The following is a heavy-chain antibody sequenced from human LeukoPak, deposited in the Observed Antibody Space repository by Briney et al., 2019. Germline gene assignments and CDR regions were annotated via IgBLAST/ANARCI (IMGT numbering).Heavy chain of an antibody. V-gene: IGHV4-4*02. J-gene: IGHJ6*03. CDR3: ARRTSYYDSSGYYYGHYYYYMDV. Sequence: SETLSLTCAVSGGSISSSNWWSWVRQPPGKGLEWIGEINHSGSTNYNPSLKSRVTISVDTSKNQFSLKLSSVTAADTAVYYCARRTSYYDSSGYYYGHYYYYMDVWGKGTTVTISS. CDR1: GGSISSSNW. D-gene: IGHD3-22*01. CDR2: INHSGST.